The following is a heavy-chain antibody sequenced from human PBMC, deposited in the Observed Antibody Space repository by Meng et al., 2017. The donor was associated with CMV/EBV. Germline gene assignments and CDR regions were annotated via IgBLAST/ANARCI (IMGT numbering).Heavy chain of an antibody. CDR3: AIVPAAIGVWFDP. CDR2: INPNSGGT. D-gene: IGHD2-2*02. J-gene: IGHJ5*02. Sequence: ASVKVSCKASGYTFTGYYMHWVRQAPGQGLEWMGWINPNSGGTNYAQKFQGRVTVTRDTSISTAYMELSRLRSDDTAVYYCAIVPAAIGVWFDPWGQGTLVTVSS. CDR1: GYTFTGYY. V-gene: IGHV1-2*02.